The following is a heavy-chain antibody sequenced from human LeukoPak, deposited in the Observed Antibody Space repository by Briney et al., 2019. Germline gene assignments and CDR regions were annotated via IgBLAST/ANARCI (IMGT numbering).Heavy chain of an antibody. CDR2: ISYDGSNK. D-gene: IGHD3-9*01. CDR1: GFTFSSYA. J-gene: IGHJ4*02. V-gene: IGHV3-30*04. Sequence: WGSLRLSCAASGFTFSSYAMHWVRQAPGKGLEWVAVISYDGSNKYYADSVKGRFTISRDNSKNTLYLQMNSLRAEDTAVYYCAKDREVDYDILTGYFDYWGQGTLVTVSS. CDR3: AKDREVDYDILTGYFDY.